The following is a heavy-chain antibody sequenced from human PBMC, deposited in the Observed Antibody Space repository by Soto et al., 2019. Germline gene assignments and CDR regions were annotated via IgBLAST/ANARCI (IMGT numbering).Heavy chain of an antibody. CDR3: ASRGPLWFGDES. D-gene: IGHD3-10*01. CDR2: ISSSSSTI. V-gene: IGHV3-48*02. Sequence: LRLSCAASGFTFSSYSMNWVRQAPGKGLEWVSYISSSSSTIYYADSVKGRFTISRDNAKNSLYLQMNSLRDEDTAVYYCASRGPLWFGDESWGQGTLVTVSS. CDR1: GFTFSSYS. J-gene: IGHJ4*02.